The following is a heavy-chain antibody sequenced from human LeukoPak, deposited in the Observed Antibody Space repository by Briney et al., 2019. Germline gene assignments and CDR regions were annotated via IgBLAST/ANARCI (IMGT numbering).Heavy chain of an antibody. CDR2: IYYSGST. Sequence: SETLSLTCTVSGGSISSSSYYWGWIRQPPGKGLEWIGSIYYSGSTYYNPSLKSRVTISVDTSKNQFSLKLSSVTAADTAVYYCARVTRSDYYGSGSYPDYWGQGTLVTVSS. CDR1: GGSISSSSYY. J-gene: IGHJ4*02. D-gene: IGHD3-10*01. CDR3: ARVTRSDYYGSGSYPDY. V-gene: IGHV4-39*07.